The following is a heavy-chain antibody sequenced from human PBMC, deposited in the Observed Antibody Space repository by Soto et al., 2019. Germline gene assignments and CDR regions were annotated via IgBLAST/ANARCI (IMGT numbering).Heavy chain of an antibody. CDR2: VNGGNGNV. V-gene: IGHV1-3*01. Sequence: VQLVQSGAEVKEPGASVKVSCKASGYTFTIHVMHWVRQAPGQRLEWMGWVNGGNGNVKYSQKFQDRVTITRDTSATTVYMELSRLGSEDKAVYYCARDSGVAGPSGDLDYWGQGTPVTVS. CDR3: ARDSGVAGPSGDLDY. CDR1: GYTFTIHV. D-gene: IGHD2-21*02. J-gene: IGHJ4*02.